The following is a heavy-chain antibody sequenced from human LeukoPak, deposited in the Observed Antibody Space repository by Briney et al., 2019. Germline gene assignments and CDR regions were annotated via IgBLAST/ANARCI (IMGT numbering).Heavy chain of an antibody. D-gene: IGHD2-2*01. CDR3: ARDSLNCSSTSCWGNWFDP. V-gene: IGHV1-18*01. J-gene: IGHJ5*02. Sequence: ASAKVSCEASGYTFTSYGISWVRQAPGQGLEWMGWISAYNGNTNYAQKLQGRVTMTTDTSTSTAYMELRSLRSDDTAVYYCARDSLNCSSTSCWGNWFDPWGQGTLVTVSS. CDR1: GYTFTSYG. CDR2: ISAYNGNT.